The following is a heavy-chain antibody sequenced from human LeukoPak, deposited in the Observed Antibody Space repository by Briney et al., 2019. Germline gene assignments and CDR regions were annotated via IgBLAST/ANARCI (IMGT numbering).Heavy chain of an antibody. D-gene: IGHD5-18*01. V-gene: IGHV3-11*03. Sequence: GGSLRLSCAASGFTFSDYYMSWIRQAPGKGLERVTYISNTGSYTNYPDSVKGRFTISEGNAKNSPYLQMNSLRAEDTAVYYRARSRYSYGHQGGMDVWGQGTTVTVSS. CDR2: ISNTGSYT. CDR1: GFTFSDYY. CDR3: ARSRYSYGHQGGMDV. J-gene: IGHJ6*02.